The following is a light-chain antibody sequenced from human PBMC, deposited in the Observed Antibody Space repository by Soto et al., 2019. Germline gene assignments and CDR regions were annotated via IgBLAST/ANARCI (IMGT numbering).Light chain of an antibody. CDR3: QHYNSYSWT. V-gene: IGKV1-5*03. CDR1: QSISSW. CDR2: KAS. Sequence: DIPMTQSPSTLSASVGDRVTITCRASQSISSWLAWYQQKPGKAPKLLIYKASSLDSGVPSRFSGSGSGTKFTLTISSLQPDDFATYYCQHYNSYSWTFGQGTKVEIK. J-gene: IGKJ1*01.